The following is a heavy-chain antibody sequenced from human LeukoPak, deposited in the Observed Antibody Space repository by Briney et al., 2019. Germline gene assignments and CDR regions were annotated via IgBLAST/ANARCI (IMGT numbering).Heavy chain of an antibody. D-gene: IGHD3-10*01. J-gene: IGHJ4*02. Sequence: SETLSLTCTVSGGSISTGDYYWTWIRQPPGKGLEWIGYIYYSGSTYYNPSLRSRVTISVDTSKNQFSLNLSSVTAADTAVYYCARVGVVRGVLKIWGQGALVTVSS. CDR2: IYYSGST. CDR1: GGSISTGDYY. V-gene: IGHV4-30-4*01. CDR3: ARVGVVRGVLKI.